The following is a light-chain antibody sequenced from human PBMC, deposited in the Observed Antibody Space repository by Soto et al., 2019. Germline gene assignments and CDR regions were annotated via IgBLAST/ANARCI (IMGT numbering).Light chain of an antibody. J-gene: IGLJ1*01. CDR3: QSYDTSLIGYV. CDR1: RSNIGAGYD. CDR2: GNS. V-gene: IGLV1-40*01. Sequence: QSVLTQPPSVSGAPGQRVTISGTGSRSNIGAGYDVHWYQHLPGTAPKLLIYGNSNRPSGVPDRFSGSKSGTSASLAITGLQAEDEADYYCQSYDTSLIGYVFGTGTKLTV.